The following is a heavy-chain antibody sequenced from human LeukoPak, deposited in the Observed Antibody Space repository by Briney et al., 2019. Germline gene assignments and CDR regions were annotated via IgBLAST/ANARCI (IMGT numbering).Heavy chain of an antibody. CDR1: GFTVITND. CDR3: ARGVEPLAANTLAY. V-gene: IGHV3-53*01. J-gene: IGHJ4*02. Sequence: GGSLRLSCAASGFTVITNDMTWVRQAPGKGLEWVSVLYSDGNTKYADSVQGRFTISRDNSKNTLYLEMNSLSADDTAVYYCARGVEPLAANTLAYWGQGTLVTVSS. CDR2: LYSDGNT. D-gene: IGHD1-14*01.